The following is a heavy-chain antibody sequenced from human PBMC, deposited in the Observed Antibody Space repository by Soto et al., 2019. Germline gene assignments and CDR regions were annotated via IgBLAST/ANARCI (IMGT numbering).Heavy chain of an antibody. CDR3: ARGKAVAKYNWFDP. V-gene: IGHV4-34*01. CDR1: GGSFSGYY. J-gene: IGHJ5*02. Sequence: PSETLSLTCAVYGGSFSGYYWSWIRQPPGKGLEWIGEINHSGSTNYNPSLKSRVTISVDTSKNQFSLKLSSVTAADTAVYYCARGKAVAKYNWFDPWGQGTLVTVSS. CDR2: INHSGST. D-gene: IGHD6-19*01.